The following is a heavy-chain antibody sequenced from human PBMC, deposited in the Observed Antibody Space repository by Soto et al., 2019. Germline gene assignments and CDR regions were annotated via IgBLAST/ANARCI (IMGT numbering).Heavy chain of an antibody. Sequence: QLQLQESGPGLVKPSETLSLTCTVSGGSISSSSYYWGWIRQPPGKGLEWIGSIYYSGSTYYNPSLKSRVTISVDTAKNQFSLTLSSVTAADTAVYYCASRFYGDYVNGWDNWFDPWGQGTLVTVSS. CDR2: IYYSGST. CDR1: GGSISSSSYY. J-gene: IGHJ5*02. CDR3: ASRFYGDYVNGWDNWFDP. D-gene: IGHD4-17*01. V-gene: IGHV4-39*01.